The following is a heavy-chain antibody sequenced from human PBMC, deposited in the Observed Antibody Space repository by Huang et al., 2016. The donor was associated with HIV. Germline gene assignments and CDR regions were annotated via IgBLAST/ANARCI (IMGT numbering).Heavy chain of an antibody. Sequence: QVQLVQSGSELRMPGASVKVSCKASGYTFTTYPMNWVRQAPGHGLEWIGWINTNPGNPTYAQGFTGRFVVSLDTSVSTAYLQISTLKPEDTAVYYCARGVGNDLLDFWGQGTLVTVSS. CDR2: INTNPGNP. J-gene: IGHJ4*02. V-gene: IGHV7-4-1*02. CDR3: ARGVGNDLLDF. D-gene: IGHD3-9*01. CDR1: GYTFTTYP.